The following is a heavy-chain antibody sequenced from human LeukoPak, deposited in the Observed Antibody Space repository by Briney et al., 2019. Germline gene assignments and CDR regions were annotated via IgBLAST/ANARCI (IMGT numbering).Heavy chain of an antibody. CDR2: INPNSGGT. CDR1: GYTFTCYY. D-gene: IGHD3-22*01. V-gene: IGHV1-2*02. Sequence: GASVKVSCKASGYTFTCYYMHWVRQAPGQGLEWMGWINPNSGGTNYAQKFQGRVTMTRDTSISTAYMELSRLRSDDTAVYYCARDWHDSSGYTNYLGQGTLVTVSS. J-gene: IGHJ4*02. CDR3: ARDWHDSSGYTNY.